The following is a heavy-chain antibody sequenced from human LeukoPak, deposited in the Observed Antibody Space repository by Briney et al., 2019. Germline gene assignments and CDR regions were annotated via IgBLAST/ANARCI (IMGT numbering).Heavy chain of an antibody. CDR1: GYTLTELS. Sequence: ASVKVSCKVSGYTLTELSMHWVRQAPGKGLEWMGGFDPEDGETIYAQKFRGRVTMTEDTSTDTAYMELSSLRSEDTAVYYCATDLTSGYYPKLWGQGTLVTVSS. J-gene: IGHJ4*02. CDR3: ATDLTSGYYPKL. V-gene: IGHV1-24*01. CDR2: FDPEDGET. D-gene: IGHD3-22*01.